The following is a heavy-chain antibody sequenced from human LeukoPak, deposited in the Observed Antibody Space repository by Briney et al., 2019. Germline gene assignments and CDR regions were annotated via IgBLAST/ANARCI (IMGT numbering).Heavy chain of an antibody. CDR2: IRSKAYGGTT. D-gene: IGHD2-2*01. Sequence: PGGSLRLSCTATGFTLGDYAMNWVRPAPGRGLEWVGFIRSKAYGGTTEYAASVKGRFTISRDDSKSIAYLQMNSLKTEDTAVYYCTSAYCSSTSCYAGNFNYWGQGTLVTVSS. CDR1: GFTLGDYA. CDR3: TSAYCSSTSCYAGNFNY. J-gene: IGHJ4*02. V-gene: IGHV3-49*04.